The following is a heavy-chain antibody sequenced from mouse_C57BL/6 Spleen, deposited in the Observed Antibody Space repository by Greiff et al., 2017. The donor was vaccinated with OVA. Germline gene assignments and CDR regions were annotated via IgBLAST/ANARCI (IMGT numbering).Heavy chain of an antibody. J-gene: IGHJ3*01. D-gene: IGHD2-4*01. CDR2: ISSGSSTI. CDR1: GFTFSDYG. V-gene: IGHV5-17*01. CDR3: ARSYYDYDVRFAY. Sequence: EVHLVESGGGLVKPGGSLKLSCAASGFTFSDYGMHWVRQAPEKGLAWVAYISSGSSTIYYADTVKGRFTIARDNAKNTLFLQMTSLRSEDTAMDYCARSYYDYDVRFAYWGQGTLVTVSA.